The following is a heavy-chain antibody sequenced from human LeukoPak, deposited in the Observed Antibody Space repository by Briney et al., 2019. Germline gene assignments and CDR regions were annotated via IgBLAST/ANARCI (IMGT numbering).Heavy chain of an antibody. J-gene: IGHJ4*02. CDR3: AKDQASYSNYFDY. Sequence: GGSLRLSCAASGFTFSSYGMHWVPQAPGKGLEWVAFIRYDGSNKYYADSVKGRFTISRDNSKNTLYLQMNSLRAEDTAVYYGAKDQASYSNYFDYWGQGTLVTVSS. D-gene: IGHD4-11*01. V-gene: IGHV3-30*02. CDR2: IRYDGSNK. CDR1: GFTFSSYG.